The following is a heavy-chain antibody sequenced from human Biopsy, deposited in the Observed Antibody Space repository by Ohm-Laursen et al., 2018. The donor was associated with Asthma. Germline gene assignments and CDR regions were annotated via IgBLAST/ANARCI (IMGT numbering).Heavy chain of an antibody. CDR2: ISKDASTQ. CDR3: VRDGTDDAFDI. Sequence: SLRLSCAASGFSFSNFAIHWVHQAPGKGLEWVGVISKDASTQDYADSVKGRFTMARDNSKNTLDLQMNSLREEDTAVYYCVRDGTDDAFDIWGQGTVVSVSS. J-gene: IGHJ3*02. D-gene: IGHD1-1*01. V-gene: IGHV3-30*01. CDR1: GFSFSNFA.